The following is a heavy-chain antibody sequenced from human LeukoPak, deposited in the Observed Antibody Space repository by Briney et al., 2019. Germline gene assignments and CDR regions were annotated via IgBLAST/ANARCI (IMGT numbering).Heavy chain of an antibody. CDR1: GGSFSGYY. D-gene: IGHD6-13*01. CDR2: INHSGST. J-gene: IGHJ4*02. CDR3: ARAPRGYSSSWYGD. V-gene: IGHV4-34*01. Sequence: ETLSLTCAXYGGSFSGYYWSWIRQPPGKGLEWIGEINHSGSTNYNPSLKSRVTISVDTSKNQFSLKLNSVTPEDTAVYYCARAPRGYSSSWYGDWGQGTLVTVSS.